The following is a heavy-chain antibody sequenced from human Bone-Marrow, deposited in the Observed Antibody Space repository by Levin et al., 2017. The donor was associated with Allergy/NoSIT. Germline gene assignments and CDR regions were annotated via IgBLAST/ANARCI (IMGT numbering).Heavy chain of an antibody. CDR3: ANRINGKNSGWENGTFNI. V-gene: IGHV2-5*02. Sequence: SGPTLVKPTQTLTLTCTFSGFSLTTSGVGVGWIRQPPGKALEWLAVIYCDDDRRYSPSLKSRLSIFKDTSNNHVGLKMANMDHVDKATYYCANRINGKNSGWENGTFNIWGQGTVVTVSS. D-gene: IGHD5-12*01. CDR2: IYCDDDR. J-gene: IGHJ3*02. CDR1: GFSLTTSGVG.